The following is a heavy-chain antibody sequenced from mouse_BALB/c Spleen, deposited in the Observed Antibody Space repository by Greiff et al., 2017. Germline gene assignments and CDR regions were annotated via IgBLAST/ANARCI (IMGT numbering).Heavy chain of an antibody. CDR1: GFTFSSFG. Sequence: DVMLLESGGGLVQPGGSRKLSCAASGFTFSSFGMHWVRQAPEKGLEWVAYISSGSSTIYYADTVKGRFTISRDNPKNTLFLQMTSLRSEDTAMYYCASRAYGNYLAYWGQGTLVTVSA. CDR2: ISSGSSTI. J-gene: IGHJ3*01. D-gene: IGHD2-1*01. V-gene: IGHV5-17*02. CDR3: ASRAYGNYLAY.